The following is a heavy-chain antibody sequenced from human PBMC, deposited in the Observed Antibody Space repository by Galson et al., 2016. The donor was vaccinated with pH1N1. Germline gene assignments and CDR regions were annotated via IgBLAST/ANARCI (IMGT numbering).Heavy chain of an antibody. Sequence: QSGAEVEKPGESLKISCRGSGYSFTSYWIAWVRQKPGKGLEWMGIVYPGDSDTRYSPSFRGLFTFSADKSIGTAYLQWSSLEASDTAIYYCARLRGGITVVREVYFDLWGQGTLVTVSP. CDR3: ARLRGGITVVREVYFDL. CDR1: GYSFTSYW. J-gene: IGHJ4*02. D-gene: IGHD3-10*01. CDR2: VYPGDSDT. V-gene: IGHV5-51*03.